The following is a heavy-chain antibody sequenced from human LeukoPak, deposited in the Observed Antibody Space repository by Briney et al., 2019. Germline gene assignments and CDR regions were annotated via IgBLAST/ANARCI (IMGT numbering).Heavy chain of an antibody. D-gene: IGHD2-15*01. J-gene: IGHJ4*02. CDR2: IGGSDGAT. CDR1: GFTFSNYV. Sequence: GGSLRLSCAASGFTFSNYVMRWVRQAPGKGLERVSGIGGSDGATGYADSVKGRFTISRDNSKNTLYLQMNSLRVEDTAVYYCAKQVGYCSSGTCYFDYWGQGILVAVSS. V-gene: IGHV3-23*01. CDR3: AKQVGYCSSGTCYFDY.